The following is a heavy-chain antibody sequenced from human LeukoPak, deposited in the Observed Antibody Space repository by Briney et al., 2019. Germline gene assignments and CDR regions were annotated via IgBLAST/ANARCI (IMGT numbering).Heavy chain of an antibody. J-gene: IGHJ5*02. CDR2: IDADNGDT. CDR3: ARARGSGWYIWFDP. V-gene: IGHV1-3*01. Sequence: ASVKVSCKASGYTFSGYAIHWVHQAPGQRFEWMGWIDADNGDTRYSQKFQGRVTITRDTSASTVYMELSSLRSEDTAVYYCARARGSGWYIWFDPWGQGTLVTVSS. CDR1: GYTFSGYA. D-gene: IGHD6-19*01.